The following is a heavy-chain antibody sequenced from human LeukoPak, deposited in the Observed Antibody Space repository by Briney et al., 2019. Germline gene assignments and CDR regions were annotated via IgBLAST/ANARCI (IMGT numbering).Heavy chain of an antibody. V-gene: IGHV3-74*01. D-gene: IGHD2-2*01. CDR3: ARDSDLLGYCSSTSCFIDY. J-gene: IGHJ4*02. CDR1: GFTFSSYW. Sequence: GGSLRLSCAASGFTFSSYWMHWVRQAPGKGLVWVSRINTDGSSTSYADSVKGRFTTSRDNAKNTLYLQMNSLRAEDTAVYYCARDSDLLGYCSSTSCFIDYWGQGTLVTVSS. CDR2: INTDGSST.